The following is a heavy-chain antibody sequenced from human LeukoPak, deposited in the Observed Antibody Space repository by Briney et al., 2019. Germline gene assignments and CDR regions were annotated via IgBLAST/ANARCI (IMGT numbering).Heavy chain of an antibody. V-gene: IGHV3-30*02. Sequence: GGSLRLSCAASGFTFSSYGMHWVRQAPGKGLEWVAFIRYDGRNTYYADSVKGRFTISRDNYKNTLYLQMNSLRAEDTAVYYCVKGTWELHEDWGQGTLVTVSS. J-gene: IGHJ4*02. CDR3: VKGTWELHED. D-gene: IGHD1-26*01. CDR1: GFTFSSYG. CDR2: IRYDGRNT.